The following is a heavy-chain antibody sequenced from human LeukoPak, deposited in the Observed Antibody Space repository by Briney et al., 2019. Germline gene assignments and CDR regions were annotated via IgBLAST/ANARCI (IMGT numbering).Heavy chain of an antibody. CDR3: ARGRIGSDYLDY. Sequence: SETLSLTCAVYGGSFSGYYWSWIRQPPGKGLEWIGEINHSGSTNYNPSLKSRVTISVDTSKNQFSLKLSSVTAADTAVYYCARGRIGSDYLDYWGQGTLVTVSS. CDR2: INHSGST. J-gene: IGHJ4*02. D-gene: IGHD2-15*01. CDR1: GGSFSGYY. V-gene: IGHV4-34*01.